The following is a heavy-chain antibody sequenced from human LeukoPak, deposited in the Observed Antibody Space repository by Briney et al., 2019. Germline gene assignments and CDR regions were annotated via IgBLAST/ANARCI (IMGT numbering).Heavy chain of an antibody. CDR3: AKEGRSLQTY. Sequence: PGGSLRLSCAASGFIVSSTYVSWVRQAPGKGLEWVANIKEDGTETYYVDSVKGRFTISRDNAKNSLYLQMNSLRVEDTAVYYCAKEGRSLQTYWGQGTLVTVSS. J-gene: IGHJ4*02. CDR2: IKEDGTET. CDR1: GFIVSSTY. V-gene: IGHV3-7*03. D-gene: IGHD5-24*01.